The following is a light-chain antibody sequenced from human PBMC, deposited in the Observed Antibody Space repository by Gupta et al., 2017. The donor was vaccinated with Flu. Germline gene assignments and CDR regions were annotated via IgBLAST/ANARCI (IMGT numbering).Light chain of an antibody. CDR2: DAS. J-gene: IGKJ4*01. CDR3: QQYGSSPLT. Sequence: EIALTQSPGTQSSSAGERATRSCRASQSVSSSYLAWYQQKPGQAPRLLIFDASSRATGIPDRFSGSGSGTDFTLTISRLEPEDFAVYYCQQYGSSPLTFGGGTKVEIK. CDR1: QSVSSSY. V-gene: IGKV3-20*01.